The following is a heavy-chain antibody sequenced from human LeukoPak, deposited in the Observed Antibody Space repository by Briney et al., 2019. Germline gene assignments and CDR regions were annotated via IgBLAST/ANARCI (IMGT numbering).Heavy chain of an antibody. J-gene: IGHJ4*02. CDR2: ISYDEDNK. Sequence: PGGSLRLSCAASGFLFSYYSMHWVRQAPGKGLEWVAVISYDEDNKYYADSVKGRFAISRDNSKDTLYLQMNSLRAGDTAVYYCARSPTRSLRVGEFDFWGQGTLVTVSS. D-gene: IGHD1-26*01. CDR3: ARSPTRSLRVGEFDF. V-gene: IGHV3-30*09. CDR1: GFLFSYYS.